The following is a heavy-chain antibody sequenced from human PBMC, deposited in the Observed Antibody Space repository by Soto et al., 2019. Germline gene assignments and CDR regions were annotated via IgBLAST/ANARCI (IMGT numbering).Heavy chain of an antibody. Sequence: GGSLRLSCAASGFTFSSYGMHWVRQAPGKGLEWVAVIWYDGSNKYYADSVKGRFTISRDNSKNTLYLQMNSLRAEDTAVYYCAREGGITGTSKAPGYYYYYGMDVWGQGTTVTVSS. CDR1: GFTFSSYG. CDR3: AREGGITGTSKAPGYYYYYGMDV. V-gene: IGHV3-33*01. D-gene: IGHD1-20*01. CDR2: IWYDGSNK. J-gene: IGHJ6*02.